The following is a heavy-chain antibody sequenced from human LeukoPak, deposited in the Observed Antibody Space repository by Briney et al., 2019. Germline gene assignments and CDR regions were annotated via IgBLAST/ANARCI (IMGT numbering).Heavy chain of an antibody. CDR2: ISSSSSYI. Sequence: KPGRSLRLSCAASGFTFSSYSMNWVRQAPGKGLEWASSISSSSSYIYYADSVKGRFTISRDNAKNSLYLQMNSLRAEDTAVYYCARDASSLGYCSGGSCYDVDYWGQGTLVTVSS. D-gene: IGHD2-15*01. J-gene: IGHJ4*02. CDR1: GFTFSSYS. CDR3: ARDASSLGYCSGGSCYDVDY. V-gene: IGHV3-21*01.